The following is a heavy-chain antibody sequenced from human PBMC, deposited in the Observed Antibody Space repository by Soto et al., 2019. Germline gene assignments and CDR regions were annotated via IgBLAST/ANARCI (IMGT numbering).Heavy chain of an antibody. CDR2: ISYDGSNK. J-gene: IGHJ4*02. CDR3: ARDRVTMVRGVIPNFDY. Sequence: QVQLVESGGGVVQPGRSLRLSCAASGFTFSSYAMHWVRQAPGKGLEWVAVISYDGSNKYYADSVKGLFTISRDNSKNSLYLQMNSLRAEDTAVYYCARDRVTMVRGVIPNFDYWGQGTLVTVSS. V-gene: IGHV3-30-3*01. CDR1: GFTFSSYA. D-gene: IGHD3-10*01.